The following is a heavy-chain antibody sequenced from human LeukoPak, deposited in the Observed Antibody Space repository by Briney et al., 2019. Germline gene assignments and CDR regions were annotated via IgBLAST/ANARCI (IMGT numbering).Heavy chain of an antibody. CDR3: ARGLDIVATSY. Sequence: SETLSLTCTVSGGSISSYYWSWIRQPPGKGLEWIGYIYYSGSTNYNPSLKSRVTISVDTSKNQFSLKLSSVTAADTAVYYCARGLDIVATSYWGQGTLVTVSS. CDR2: IYYSGST. J-gene: IGHJ4*02. V-gene: IGHV4-59*01. CDR1: GGSISSYY. D-gene: IGHD5-12*01.